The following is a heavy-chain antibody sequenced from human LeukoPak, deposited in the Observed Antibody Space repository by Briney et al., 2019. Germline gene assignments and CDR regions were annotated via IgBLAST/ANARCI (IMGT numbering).Heavy chain of an antibody. Sequence: PGGSLRLSCAASGFTFSTYRMHWVRQAPGKGLVWVSRIISDGSSTNYADSVKGRFTISRDNAKNTLYLQMNSLRAEGTAVYYCARDGYGDSFDYWGQGTLVTVSS. J-gene: IGHJ4*02. CDR2: IISDGSST. D-gene: IGHD4-17*01. CDR1: GFTFSTYR. V-gene: IGHV3-74*01. CDR3: ARDGYGDSFDY.